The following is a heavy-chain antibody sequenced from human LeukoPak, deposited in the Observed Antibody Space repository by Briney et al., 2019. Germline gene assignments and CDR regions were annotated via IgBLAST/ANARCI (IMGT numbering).Heavy chain of an antibody. CDR3: ARDPYSGNYGDYYYYYMDV. J-gene: IGHJ6*03. CDR2: ISWNSGSI. Sequence: GGSLRLSCAASGFTFDDYAMHWVRQAPGKGLEWVSGISWNSGSIGYADSVKGRFTISRDNAKNSLYLQMNSLRAEDTAIYYCARDPYSGNYGDYYYYYMDVWGKGTTVTISS. D-gene: IGHD1-26*01. V-gene: IGHV3-9*01. CDR1: GFTFDDYA.